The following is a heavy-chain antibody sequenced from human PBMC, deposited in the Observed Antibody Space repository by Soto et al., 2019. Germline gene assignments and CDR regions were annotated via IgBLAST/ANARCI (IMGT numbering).Heavy chain of an antibody. Sequence: GGSLSLSCAASGFTFNNDLMTWVRQAPGKGLEWVAVISYDGSNKYYADSVKGRFTISRDNSKNTLYLQMNSLRAEDTAVYYCARDWGGSSTRCYWARSSLYGMDVWGHGTPVTVSS. CDR2: ISYDGSNK. D-gene: IGHD2-2*01. V-gene: IGHV3-30-3*01. CDR3: ARDWGGSSTRCYWARSSLYGMDV. J-gene: IGHJ6*02. CDR1: GFTFNNDL.